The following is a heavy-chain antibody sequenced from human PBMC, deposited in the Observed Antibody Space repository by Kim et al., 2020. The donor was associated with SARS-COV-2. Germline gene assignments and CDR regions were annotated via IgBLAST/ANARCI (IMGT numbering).Heavy chain of an antibody. D-gene: IGHD4-4*01. CDR3: ARGPNYSPFDY. Sequence: IYHDPHGRGPFTISSDNDKNSLFLQMNSLRAADTAVYYCARGPNYSPFDYWGQGTLVTVSS. V-gene: IGHV3-48*03. CDR2: I. J-gene: IGHJ4*02.